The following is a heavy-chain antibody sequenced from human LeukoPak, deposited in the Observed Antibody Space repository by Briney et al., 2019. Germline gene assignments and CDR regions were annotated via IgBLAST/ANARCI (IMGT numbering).Heavy chain of an antibody. D-gene: IGHD6-13*01. CDR3: AREGIAAAGITY. CDR2: IYYSGST. V-gene: IGHV4-61*01. CDR1: GGSISSSSDY. Sequence: PSETLPLTCTVSGGSISSSSDYWSWIRQPPGKGLEWIGYIYYSGSTNYNPSLKSRVTISVDTSKNQFSLKLSSVTAADTAVYYCAREGIAAAGITYWGQGTLVTVSS. J-gene: IGHJ4*02.